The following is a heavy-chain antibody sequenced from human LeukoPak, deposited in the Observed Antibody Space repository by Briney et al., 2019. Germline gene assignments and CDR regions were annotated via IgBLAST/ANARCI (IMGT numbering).Heavy chain of an antibody. V-gene: IGHV3-30*03. J-gene: IGHJ6*02. CDR3: VRDQAAAGIGNPNYYYGMDV. Sequence: PGRSLRLSCAASGFTFSSYGMHWVRQAPGKGLEWVAVISYDGSNKYYADSVKGRFTISRDNSKNTLYLQMNSLRAEDTAVYYCVRDQAAAGIGNPNYYYGMDVWGQGTTVTVSS. CDR1: GFTFSSYG. D-gene: IGHD6-13*01. CDR2: ISYDGSNK.